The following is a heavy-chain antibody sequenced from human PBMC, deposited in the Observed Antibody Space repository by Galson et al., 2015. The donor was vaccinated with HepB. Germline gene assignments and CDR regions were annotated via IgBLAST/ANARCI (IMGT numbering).Heavy chain of an antibody. CDR2: IRSKANSYAT. CDR1: GFTFSGSA. CDR3: TRRGYYGSGSYLRYGMDV. D-gene: IGHD3-10*01. Sequence: SLRLSCAASGFTFSGSAMHWVRQASGKGLEWVGRIRSKANSYATAYAASVKGRFTISRDDSKNTAYLQMNILKTEDTAVYYCTRRGYYGSGSYLRYGMDVWGQVTTVTVSS. J-gene: IGHJ6*02. V-gene: IGHV3-73*01.